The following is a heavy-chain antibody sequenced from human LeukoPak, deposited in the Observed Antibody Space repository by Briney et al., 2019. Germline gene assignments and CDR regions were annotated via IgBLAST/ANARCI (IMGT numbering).Heavy chain of an antibody. J-gene: IGHJ4*02. V-gene: IGHV1-24*01. D-gene: IGHD3-9*01. CDR2: FDPGSGEI. CDR3: ATGAHYDLLPL. Sequence: APVKVSCKVSGYSVTELSTHWVRQAPGKGLEWMGGFDPGSGEIIYEQKFQDRVTMTEDTSTDTAYMELSSLRSEDTALYYCATGAHYDLLPLWGQGTLVTVSS. CDR1: GYSVTELS.